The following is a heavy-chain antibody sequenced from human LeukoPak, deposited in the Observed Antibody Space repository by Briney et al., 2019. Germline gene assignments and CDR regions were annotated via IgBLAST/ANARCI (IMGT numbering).Heavy chain of an antibody. CDR2: IYYSGST. CDR1: GASISSYY. V-gene: IGHV4-59*01. J-gene: IGHJ4*02. D-gene: IGHD5-18*01. Sequence: SETLSLTCTVSGASISSYYWSWIRQPPGKGLEWLGYIYYSGSTNYNPSLKSRVTISVDTSKNQFSLKLSSVTAADTAVYYCARVEVDTAMAVDYWGQGTLVTVSS. CDR3: ARVEVDTAMAVDY.